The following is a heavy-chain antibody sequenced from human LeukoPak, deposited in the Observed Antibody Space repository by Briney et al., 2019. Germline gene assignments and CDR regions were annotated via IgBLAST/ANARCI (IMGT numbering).Heavy chain of an antibody. J-gene: IGHJ4*02. Sequence: PSETLSLTCTVSGGSISSYYWSWIRQPPGKGLEWIGYIYYSGSTNYNPSPKSRVTISVDTSKNQFSLKLSSVTAADTAVYYCAGGIAAAGILFRGQGTLVTVSS. V-gene: IGHV4-59*01. D-gene: IGHD6-13*01. CDR3: AGGIAAAGILF. CDR2: IYYSGST. CDR1: GGSISSYY.